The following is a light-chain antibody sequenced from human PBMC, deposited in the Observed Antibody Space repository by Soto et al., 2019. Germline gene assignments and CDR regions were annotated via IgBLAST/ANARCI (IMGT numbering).Light chain of an antibody. CDR3: QQFYSTPPT. J-gene: IGKJ4*01. Sequence: DIVMTQSPDSLAVSLGERATINCKSSQSLLYSDNNKNYLAWYQKKPGQPPNLLIYWSSTRKSGVPDRFSGSGSGTDFTLTISSLQAEDVAVYYCQQFYSTPPTFGGGTKVEI. CDR1: QSLLYSDNNKNY. CDR2: WSS. V-gene: IGKV4-1*01.